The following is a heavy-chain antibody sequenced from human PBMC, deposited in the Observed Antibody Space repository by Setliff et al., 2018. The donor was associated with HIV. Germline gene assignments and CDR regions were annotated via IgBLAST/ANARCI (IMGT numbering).Heavy chain of an antibody. CDR2: ILSNDEK. V-gene: IGHV2-26*01. J-gene: IGHJ4*02. CDR1: GFSLSNARMG. CDR3: ARIRASRYFDWLSPPYFDY. D-gene: IGHD3-9*01. Sequence: SGPTLVNPTETLTLTCTVSGFSLSNARMGVSWIRQPPGKALEWLAHILSNDEKSYSTSLKSRLTISKDTSKSQVVLTMTNMDPVDTATYYCARIRASRYFDWLSPPYFDYWGQGTLVTVSS.